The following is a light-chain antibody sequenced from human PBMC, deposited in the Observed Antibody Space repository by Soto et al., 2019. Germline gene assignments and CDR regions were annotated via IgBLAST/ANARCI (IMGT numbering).Light chain of an antibody. CDR1: QSVSSNY. Sequence: EIVLTQSPGTLSLSPGERATLSCRASQSVSSNYLAWYRRKPGQAPRLLIYGASSRATGIPDRFSGSGSGTDFTLTITRLEPEDFAVYSCQQYGSSPPTFGPGTRVEIK. V-gene: IGKV3-20*01. J-gene: IGKJ1*01. CDR3: QQYGSSPPT. CDR2: GAS.